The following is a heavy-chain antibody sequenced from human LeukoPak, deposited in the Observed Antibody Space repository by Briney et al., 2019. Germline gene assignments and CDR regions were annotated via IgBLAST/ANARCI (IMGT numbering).Heavy chain of an antibody. D-gene: IGHD6-25*01. V-gene: IGHV3-72*01. CDR1: GLSFSDHY. CDR2: IRNKANSYTT. Sequence: GGSLRLSCAASGLSFSDHYMDWVRQAPGKGLEWVGRIRNKANSYTTEYAASVKGRFTISRDDSDNSLYLQMSSLNTEDTAVYYCARGHDSGWRDFDYWGQGTLVTVSS. J-gene: IGHJ4*02. CDR3: ARGHDSGWRDFDY.